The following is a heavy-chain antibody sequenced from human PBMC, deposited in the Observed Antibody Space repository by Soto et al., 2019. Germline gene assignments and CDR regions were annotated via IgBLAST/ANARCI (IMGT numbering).Heavy chain of an antibody. V-gene: IGHV3-48*02. D-gene: IGHD6-19*01. CDR3: ARSVEGHFDY. J-gene: IGHJ4*02. CDR2: ITSDTKTI. CDR1: GFRFRIYS. Sequence: EVQLVESGGNLVQPGGSLRLSCAASGFRFRIYSTNWVRQAPGKGLEWSAYITSDTKTIKYADSVKGRFTISRDNGKNSVYLQTNSLRDEDTAVYYCARSVEGHFDYWGQGTVVTVSA.